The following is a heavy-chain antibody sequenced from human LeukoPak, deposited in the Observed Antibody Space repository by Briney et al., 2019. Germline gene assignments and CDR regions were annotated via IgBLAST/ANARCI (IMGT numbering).Heavy chain of an antibody. J-gene: IGHJ4*02. CDR3: ARGTYYDFWSGYPFDY. V-gene: IGHV1-69*13. CDR1: GGTFSSYA. D-gene: IGHD3-3*01. Sequence: ASVKVSCMASGGTFSSYAMSWVRQAPGQGLEWVGGIIPIFGTANYAQKFQGRVTITADESTSTAYMELSSLRSEDTAVYYCARGTYYDFWSGYPFDYWGQGTLVTVSS. CDR2: IIPIFGTA.